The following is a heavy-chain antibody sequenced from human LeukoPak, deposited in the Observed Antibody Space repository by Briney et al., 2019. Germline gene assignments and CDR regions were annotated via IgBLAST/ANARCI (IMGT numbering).Heavy chain of an antibody. CDR1: GFTFNTYG. Sequence: GGSLRLSCAASGFTFNTYGMHWVRQAPGKGLEWVAFIRYDGSNKYYADSVKGRFTISRDNSKNTLSVQMNSLRAEDTAVYYCARGDLMITFGGVIVRGFDYWGQGTLVTVSS. J-gene: IGHJ4*02. CDR2: IRYDGSNK. D-gene: IGHD3-16*02. V-gene: IGHV3-30*02. CDR3: ARGDLMITFGGVIVRGFDY.